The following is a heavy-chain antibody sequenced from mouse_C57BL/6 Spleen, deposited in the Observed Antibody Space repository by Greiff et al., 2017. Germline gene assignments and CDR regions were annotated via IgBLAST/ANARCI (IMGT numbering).Heavy chain of an antibody. Sequence: VQLKQSGPVLVKPGASVKMSCKASGYTFTDYYMNWVKQSHGKSLEWIGVINPYNGGTCYNQKFKGKATLTVDKSSSTAYMELYILTSDDTAVYYCAREGYLAVEDYWGQGTTLTVAS. D-gene: IGHD1-1*01. CDR3: AREGYLAVEDY. CDR2: INPYNGGT. CDR1: GYTFTDYY. V-gene: IGHV1-19*01. J-gene: IGHJ2*01.